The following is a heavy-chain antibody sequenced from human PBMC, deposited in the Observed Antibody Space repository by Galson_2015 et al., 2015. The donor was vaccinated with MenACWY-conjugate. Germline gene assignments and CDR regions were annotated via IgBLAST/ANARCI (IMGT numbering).Heavy chain of an antibody. J-gene: IGHJ4*02. CDR3: ARGVNLASMAGY. D-gene: IGHD2-8*01. Sequence: WIRQFPGKGLEWIGYMYYSGSANYNPSLKSRVTISVDTSKNQFSLNLTSVTAADTAVYYCARGVNLASMAGYWGQGTLVTVSS. V-gene: IGHV4-59*01. CDR2: MYYSGSA.